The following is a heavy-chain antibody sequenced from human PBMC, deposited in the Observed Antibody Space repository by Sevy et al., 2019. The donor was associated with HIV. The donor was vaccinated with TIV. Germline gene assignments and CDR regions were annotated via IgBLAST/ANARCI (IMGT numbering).Heavy chain of an antibody. J-gene: IGHJ4*02. D-gene: IGHD3-10*01. CDR2: IIPIFGAP. CDR1: GGSFSNFA. V-gene: IGHV1-69*13. CDR3: ARGYDYGSGSYYPPDY. Sequence: AAVKVSCKAPGGSFSNFAYIWVGQAPGQGLEWMAMIIPIFGAPNYAQKFQDRVTITADESTNTAYMELSSLISDDTAVYAYARGYDYGSGSYYPPDYWGQGTLVTVSS.